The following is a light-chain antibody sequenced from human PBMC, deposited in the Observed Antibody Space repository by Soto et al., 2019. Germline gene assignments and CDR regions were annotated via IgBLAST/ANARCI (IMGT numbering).Light chain of an antibody. V-gene: IGKV1-9*01. Sequence: DIQLTQSPSFLSASVGDRVTITCRASQGISSYLAWYQQKPGKAPKLLIYAASTLQSGVPSRFSGSGSGTEFTLTIISLQPEDLATYYCQQLNSYPPRLTFGGGTKVEIK. CDR3: QQLNSYPPRLT. CDR1: QGISSY. J-gene: IGKJ4*01. CDR2: AAS.